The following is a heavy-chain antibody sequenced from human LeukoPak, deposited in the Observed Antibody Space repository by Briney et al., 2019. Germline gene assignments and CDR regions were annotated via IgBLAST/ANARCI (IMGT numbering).Heavy chain of an antibody. CDR2: IIPILGIA. V-gene: IGHV1-69*04. D-gene: IGHD6-19*01. CDR3: ATGPGIAVAGTPYYYYYMDV. Sequence: GASVKVSCKASGGTFSSYAISWVRQAPGQGLEWMGRIIPILGIANYAQKFQGRVTITADKSTSTAYMELSSLRSEDTAVYYCATGPGIAVAGTPYYYYYMDVWGKGTTVTVSS. CDR1: GGTFSSYA. J-gene: IGHJ6*03.